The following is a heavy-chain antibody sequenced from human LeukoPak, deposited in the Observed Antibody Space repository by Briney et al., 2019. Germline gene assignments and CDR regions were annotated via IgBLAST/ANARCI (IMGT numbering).Heavy chain of an antibody. J-gene: IGHJ4*02. V-gene: IGHV4-4*02. CDR2: IYHSGST. CDR3: ARVSIGYCSSTSCYKRYFDY. D-gene: IGHD2-2*02. Sequence: MSSETLSLTCAVSGGSISSSNWWSWVRQPPGKGLEWIGEIYHSGSTNYNPSLKSRVTISVDKSKNQFSLKLSSVTAADTAVYYCARVSIGYCSSTSCYKRYFDYWGQGTLVTVSS. CDR1: GGSISSSNW.